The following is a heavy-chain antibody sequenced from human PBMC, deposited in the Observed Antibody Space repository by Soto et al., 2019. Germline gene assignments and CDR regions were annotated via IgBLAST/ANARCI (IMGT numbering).Heavy chain of an antibody. D-gene: IGHD2-15*01. CDR3: ARAGCDGGSCYTLVGLRYGMDV. CDR2: ISDDGSNK. V-gene: IGHV3-30-3*01. CDR1: GFTFSSYA. Sequence: QVQLVESGGGVVQPGRSLRLSCAASGFTFSSYAMYWVRQAPGKGLEWVAVISDDGSNKYYADSVKGRFTISRDNSKNTLYMHMNSLRAEDTAVYYCARAGCDGGSCYTLVGLRYGMDVWGQGTTVTVSS. J-gene: IGHJ6*02.